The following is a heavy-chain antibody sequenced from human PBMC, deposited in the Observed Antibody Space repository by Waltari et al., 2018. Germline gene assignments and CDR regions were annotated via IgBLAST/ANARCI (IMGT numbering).Heavy chain of an antibody. J-gene: IGHJ4*02. V-gene: IGHV4-34*01. Sequence: QVQLQQWGAGLLKPSEPLSLTCAVYGGSFSGYYWSWIRQPPGKGLEWIGEINHSGSTNYNPSLKSRVTISVDTSKNQCSLKLSSVTSADTSVYYCPRVLRNTAMLKLVDYWGQGTLVTVSS. CDR3: PRVLRNTAMLKLVDY. CDR1: GGSFSGYY. D-gene: IGHD5-18*01. CDR2: INHSGST.